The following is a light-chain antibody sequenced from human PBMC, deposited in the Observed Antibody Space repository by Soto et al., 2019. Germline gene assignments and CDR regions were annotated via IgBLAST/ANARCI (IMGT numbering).Light chain of an antibody. Sequence: QSALTQPHSASGSPGQSVTISCTGTSSDVGGYNFVSWYQQQPGKATKFMIYEVTKRPSGVPDRFSGSKSGNTASLTVSGLQSEDEADYYCSSYAGVIKCVFGVGTKLTVL. CDR3: SSYAGVIKCV. CDR2: EVT. J-gene: IGLJ3*02. CDR1: SSDVGGYNF. V-gene: IGLV2-8*01.